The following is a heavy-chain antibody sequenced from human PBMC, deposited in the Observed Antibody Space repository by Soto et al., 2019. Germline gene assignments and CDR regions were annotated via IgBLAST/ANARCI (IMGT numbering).Heavy chain of an antibody. CDR2: ISAYNGNT. J-gene: IGHJ6*02. V-gene: IGHV1-18*01. CDR1: GYTFTSYG. D-gene: IGHD6-13*01. Sequence: QVQLVQSGAEVKKPGASVKVSCKASGYTFTSYGISWVRQAPGQGLEWMGWISAYNGNTNYAQKLQGRVTMITDTSTSTAFMELRSLRSDDTAVYFCARVVIAGGRDYYYGMAVRGHGTTVTVS. CDR3: ARVVIAGGRDYYYGMAV.